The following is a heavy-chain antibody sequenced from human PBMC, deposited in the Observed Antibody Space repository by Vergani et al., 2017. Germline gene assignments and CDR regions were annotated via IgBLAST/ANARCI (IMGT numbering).Heavy chain of an antibody. CDR1: GGSINTGAYY. Sequence: QVQLQESGPRLVRPSQTLSLTCTVSGGSINTGAYYWSWIRQPAGKGLEWIGRIYTSGSTNYNPSLESRVTMSVDTSKNQFSLQLSSVTAADTAVYYCARASHCINCYSEGPNGPGYYYMDVWGKGTTVTVSS. V-gene: IGHV4-61*02. CDR3: ARASHCINCYSEGPNGPGYYYMDV. D-gene: IGHD2-21*01. J-gene: IGHJ6*03. CDR2: IYTSGST.